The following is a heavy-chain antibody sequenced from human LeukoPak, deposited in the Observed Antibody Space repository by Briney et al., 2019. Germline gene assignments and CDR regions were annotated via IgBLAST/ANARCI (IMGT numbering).Heavy chain of an antibody. J-gene: IGHJ4*02. CDR3: ARWGLDGSSGSLDY. Sequence: PGGSLRLSCAASGFTFSSIAMSWVRQAPDKGLEWVSTISGSGGGTYYADSVKGRFTISRDNSKNTLYLQMNSLRAEDTAVYYCARWGLDGSSGSLDYWGQGTLVTVSS. V-gene: IGHV3-23*01. CDR2: ISGSGGGT. CDR1: GFTFSSIA. D-gene: IGHD3-22*01.